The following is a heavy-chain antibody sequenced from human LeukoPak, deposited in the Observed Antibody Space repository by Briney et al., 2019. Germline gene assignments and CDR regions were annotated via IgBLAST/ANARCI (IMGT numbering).Heavy chain of an antibody. Sequence: SETLSLTCTVSSDSLSSGDYYWSWIRQPAGKGLEFIGYINKKGGTFYNPPLKSRASISIDTSKNQFSLKLTSVTAADTAVYFCAREHKSYGDYPYYFDSWGQGTLVTVSS. CDR1: SDSLSSGDYY. V-gene: IGHV4-30-4*01. D-gene: IGHD4-17*01. CDR3: AREHKSYGDYPYYFDS. J-gene: IGHJ4*02. CDR2: INKKGGT.